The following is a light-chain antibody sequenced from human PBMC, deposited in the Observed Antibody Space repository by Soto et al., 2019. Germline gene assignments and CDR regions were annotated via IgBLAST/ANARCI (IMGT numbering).Light chain of an antibody. CDR2: EVS. V-gene: IGLV2-14*01. CDR3: SSYTSSSTLG. Sequence: QSVLTRPASVSVSPGQSITISCTGTSSDVGGYNYVSWYQQHPGKAPKLMIYEVSNRPSGVSNRFSGSKSGNTASLTISGLQAEDEADYYCSSYTSSSTLGFGTGTKVTVL. CDR1: SSDVGGYNY. J-gene: IGLJ1*01.